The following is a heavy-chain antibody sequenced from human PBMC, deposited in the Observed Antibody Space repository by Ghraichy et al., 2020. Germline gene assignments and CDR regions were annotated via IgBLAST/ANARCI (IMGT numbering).Heavy chain of an antibody. Sequence: GGSLRLSCAASGFTFSSYGMHWVRQAPGKGLEWVAVIWYDGSNKYYADSVKGRFTISRDNSKNTLYLQMNSLRAEDTAVYYCARDRGGAAAPYYYYGMDVWGQGTTVTVSS. CDR3: ARDRGGAAAPYYYYGMDV. V-gene: IGHV3-33*01. J-gene: IGHJ6*02. CDR2: IWYDGSNK. D-gene: IGHD6-13*01. CDR1: GFTFSSYG.